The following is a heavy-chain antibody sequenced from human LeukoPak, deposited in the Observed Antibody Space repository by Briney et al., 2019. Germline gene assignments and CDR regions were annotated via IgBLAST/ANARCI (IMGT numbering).Heavy chain of an antibody. D-gene: IGHD3-22*01. CDR1: GGSISSYY. Sequence: SETLSLTCTVSGGSISSYYWSWIRQPPGKGLEWIGYIYYSGSTNYNPSLKSRVTISVDTSKNQFSLKLSSVTAADTAVYYCAREKYYYDSSGYSQAGSDYYYGMDVWGQGTTVTVSS. V-gene: IGHV4-59*12. CDR2: IYYSGST. J-gene: IGHJ6*02. CDR3: AREKYYYDSSGYSQAGSDYYYGMDV.